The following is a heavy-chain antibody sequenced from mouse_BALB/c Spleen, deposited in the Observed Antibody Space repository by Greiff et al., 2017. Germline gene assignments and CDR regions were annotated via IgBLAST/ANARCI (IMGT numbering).Heavy chain of an antibody. CDR1: GFTFSSYA. CDR2: ISSGGSYT. V-gene: IGHV5-9-3*01. CDR3: ARFPYGNYPYWYFDV. Sequence: EVQLVESGGGLVKPGGSLKLSCAASGFTFSSYAMSWVRQTPEKRLEWVATISSGGSYTYYPDSVKGRFTISRDNAKNTLYLQMSSLRSEDTAMYYCARFPYGNYPYWYFDVWGAGTTVTVSS. D-gene: IGHD2-10*02. J-gene: IGHJ1*01.